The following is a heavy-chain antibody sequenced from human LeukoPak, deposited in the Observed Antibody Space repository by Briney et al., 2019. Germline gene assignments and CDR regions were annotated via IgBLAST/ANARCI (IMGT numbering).Heavy chain of an antibody. CDR1: GFTVSDNY. Sequence: PGGSLRLSCAASGFTVSDNYMGWVRQAPGKGLEWVSTINANSGTTSYAASVRGRFTISRDNSKNTLYLQMNLLRADDTATYYCAKPISGGLAVTADWFHPWGEGTLVVVSS. D-gene: IGHD6-19*01. CDR3: AKPISGGLAVTADWFHP. J-gene: IGHJ5*01. V-gene: IGHV3-23*01. CDR2: INANSGTT.